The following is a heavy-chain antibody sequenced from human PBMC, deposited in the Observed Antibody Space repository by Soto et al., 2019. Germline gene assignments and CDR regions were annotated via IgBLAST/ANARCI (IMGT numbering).Heavy chain of an antibody. J-gene: IGHJ4*02. V-gene: IGHV4-39*01. CDR1: GGSIISSSYY. D-gene: IGHD3-3*01. Sequence: SETLSLTCTVSGGSIISSSYYWGWLRQPPGKGLEWIGSIYYSGSTYYNPSLKSRVTISVDTSKNQFSLKLSSVTAADTAVYYCASLYYDFWSGYYQPQFDYWGQGTLVTVSS. CDR2: IYYSGST. CDR3: ASLYYDFWSGYYQPQFDY.